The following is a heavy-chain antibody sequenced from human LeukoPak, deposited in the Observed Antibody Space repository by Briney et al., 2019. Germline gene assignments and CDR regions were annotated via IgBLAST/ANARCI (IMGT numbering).Heavy chain of an antibody. J-gene: IGHJ4*02. D-gene: IGHD2-21*02. Sequence: SETLSLTCAPHGGSFSGYYWTWIRQSPGKGMEWIGEVNSRGSANYNPSLTSRVTISVDTSKNQFSLRLTSVTAADAGVYYCARDAFCLNGVCYSGRYDYWGQGILVSVSS. CDR3: ARDAFCLNGVCYSGRYDY. V-gene: IGHV4-34*01. CDR1: GGSFSGYY. CDR2: VNSRGSA.